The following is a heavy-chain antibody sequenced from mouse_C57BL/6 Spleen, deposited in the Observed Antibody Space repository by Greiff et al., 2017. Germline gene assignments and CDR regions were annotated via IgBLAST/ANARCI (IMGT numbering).Heavy chain of an antibody. J-gene: IGHJ2*01. CDR3: ARCDYGSNYFDY. D-gene: IGHD1-1*01. CDR2: IRNKANGYTT. V-gene: IGHV7-3*01. Sequence: EVQGVESGGGLVQPGGSLSLSCAASGFTFTDYYMSWVRQPPGKALEWLGFIRNKANGYTTEYSASVKGRFTISRDNSQSILYLQMNALSAEDSATYYCARCDYGSNYFDYWGQGTTLTVSS. CDR1: GFTFTDYY.